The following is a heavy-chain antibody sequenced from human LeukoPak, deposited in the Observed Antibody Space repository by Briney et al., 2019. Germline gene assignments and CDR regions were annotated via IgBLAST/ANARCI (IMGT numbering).Heavy chain of an antibody. J-gene: IGHJ3*02. CDR3: ARGAPEVDAFDI. D-gene: IGHD1-14*01. CDR2: ISYDGSNK. V-gene: IGHV3-30*03. Sequence: GRSLRLSCAASGFTFSSYGMHWVRQAPGKGLEWVAVISYDGSNKYYADSVKGRFTISRDNSKNTLYLQMNSLRAEDTAVYYCARGAPEVDAFDIWGQGTMVTVSS. CDR1: GFTFSSYG.